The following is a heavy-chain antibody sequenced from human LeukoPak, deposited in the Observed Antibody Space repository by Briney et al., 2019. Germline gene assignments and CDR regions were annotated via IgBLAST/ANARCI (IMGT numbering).Heavy chain of an antibody. CDR2: ISYSGST. CDR1: GGSISNYY. D-gene: IGHD4-17*01. Sequence: PSETLSLTCTVSGGSISNYYWNWIRQPPGKGLEWIGYISYSGSTNYNPSLKSRVTISVDTSKNQFSLNLSSVTAADTAVYYCARGGEAGLADWGQGTLVTVSS. V-gene: IGHV4-59*01. CDR3: ARGGEAGLAD. J-gene: IGHJ4*02.